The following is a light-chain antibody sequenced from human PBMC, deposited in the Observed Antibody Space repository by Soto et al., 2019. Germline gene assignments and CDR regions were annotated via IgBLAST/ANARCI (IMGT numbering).Light chain of an antibody. CDR3: CSYAGSNTWV. J-gene: IGLJ3*02. Sequence: QSALTQPASVSGSPGQTITISCTGTSSDVGKYNLVSWYQEHPGKAPKLMIYEGSKRPSGVSNRFSGSKSGNTASLTISGLQAEDEADYYCCSYAGSNTWVFGGGTKVTVL. CDR1: SSDVGKYNL. CDR2: EGS. V-gene: IGLV2-23*01.